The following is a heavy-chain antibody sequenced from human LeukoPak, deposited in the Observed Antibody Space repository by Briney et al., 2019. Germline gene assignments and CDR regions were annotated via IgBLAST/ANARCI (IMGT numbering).Heavy chain of an antibody. V-gene: IGHV3-23*01. CDR3: NTMDIINPDY. J-gene: IGHJ4*02. Sequence: PGGTLRLSCAASGFTFSSYGMSWVCQAPGKGLEWVSAISGSGGSTYYADSVKGRFTISRDNSKNTLYLQMNSLRAEDTAVYYCNTMDIINPDYWGQGTLVTVSS. D-gene: IGHD3-10*01. CDR2: ISGSGGST. CDR1: GFTFSSYG.